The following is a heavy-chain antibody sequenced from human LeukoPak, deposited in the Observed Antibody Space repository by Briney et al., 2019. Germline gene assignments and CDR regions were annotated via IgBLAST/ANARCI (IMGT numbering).Heavy chain of an antibody. J-gene: IGHJ4*02. CDR2: MNPNSGNT. CDR1: GYTFTSYD. D-gene: IGHD2-15*01. V-gene: IGHV1-8*01. Sequence: ASVKVSCKASGYTFTSYDINWVRQATGQGLEWMGWMNPNSGNTGYAQKFQGRVTMTRNTSISTAYMEPSSLRSEDTAVYYCARARGWRYCSGGSCYGKDYWGQGTLVTVSS. CDR3: ARARGWRYCSGGSCYGKDY.